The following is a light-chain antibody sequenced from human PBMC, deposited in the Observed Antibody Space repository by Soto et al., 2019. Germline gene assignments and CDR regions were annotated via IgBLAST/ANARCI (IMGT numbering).Light chain of an antibody. CDR3: QHYGDSVWT. V-gene: IGKV3-20*01. CDR1: QSVNSGF. J-gene: IGKJ1*01. Sequence: EIVLPQSPGTLSLSPGEGATLSCRTSQSVNSGFLAWYQKKPGQAPRLLLYGISSRSIGIPDRFSGSGSGTDFTLAINRLEPDDFAVYYCQHYGDSVWTFGQGTKVEI. CDR2: GIS.